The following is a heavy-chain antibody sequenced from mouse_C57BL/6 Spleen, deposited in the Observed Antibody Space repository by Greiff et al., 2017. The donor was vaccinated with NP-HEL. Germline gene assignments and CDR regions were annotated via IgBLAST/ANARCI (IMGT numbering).Heavy chain of an antibody. CDR1: GYSFTGYY. V-gene: IGHV1-42*01. CDR2: INPSTGGT. Sequence: VQLQQSGPELVKPGASVKISCKASGYSFTGYYMNWVKQSPEKSLEWIGEINPSTGGTTYNQKFKAKATLTVDKSSSTAYMQLKSLTSEDSAVYYCERGRAMDYWGQGTSVTVSS. CDR3: ERGRAMDY. J-gene: IGHJ4*01.